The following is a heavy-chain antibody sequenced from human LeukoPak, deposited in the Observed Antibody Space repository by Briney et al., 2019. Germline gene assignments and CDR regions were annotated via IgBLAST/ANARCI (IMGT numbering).Heavy chain of an antibody. V-gene: IGHV1-2*02. CDR2: IYPSSGGT. Sequence: ASVKVSCKASGYTFTGYYMHWVRQAPGQGLQWMGWIYPSSGGTKYAQNFQGRVTMTKDTSISTAYMELSRLGSDDTAVYYCASVTYSSLSSDFDYWGQGTLVTVSS. J-gene: IGHJ4*02. CDR1: GYTFTGYY. D-gene: IGHD6-6*01. CDR3: ASVTYSSLSSDFDY.